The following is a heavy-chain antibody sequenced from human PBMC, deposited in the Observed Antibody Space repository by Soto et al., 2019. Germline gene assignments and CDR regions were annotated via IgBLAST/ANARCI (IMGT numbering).Heavy chain of an antibody. CDR2: IKQDGSEK. V-gene: IGHV3-7*01. Sequence: PGGSLRLSCAASGFTFSSYWMSWVRQAPGKGLEWVANIKQDGSEKYYVDSVKGRFTISRDNAKNSLYLQMNSLRAEDTAVYYCARDRRFPNYDILTGYYFDNWFDPWGQGTLVTVSS. J-gene: IGHJ5*02. CDR3: ARDRRFPNYDILTGYYFDNWFDP. CDR1: GFTFSSYW. D-gene: IGHD3-9*01.